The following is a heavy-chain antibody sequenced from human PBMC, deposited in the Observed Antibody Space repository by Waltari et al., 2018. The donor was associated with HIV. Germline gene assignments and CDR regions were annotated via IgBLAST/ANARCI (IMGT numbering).Heavy chain of an antibody. J-gene: IGHJ5*02. CDR1: GFTFSSYW. Sequence: EVQLVESGGGLVQPGGSLRLSCAASGFTFSSYWMSWVRKGPGEGLGGVANIKQDGSGKYYVDSMKGRFTISRDNAKNSLYLQSNSLRAEDTAVYYCAGRSPARRLNWFDPWGQGTLVIVSS. V-gene: IGHV3-7*01. CDR3: AGRSPARRLNWFDP. D-gene: IGHD2-8*01. CDR2: IKQDGSGK.